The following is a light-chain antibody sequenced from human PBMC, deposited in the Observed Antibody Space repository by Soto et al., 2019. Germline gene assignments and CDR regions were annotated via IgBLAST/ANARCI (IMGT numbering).Light chain of an antibody. CDR3: QPSYSTP. J-gene: IGKJ3*01. Sequence: DIQMTQSPSSLSASVGDRVTITCRASQSISSYLNWYQQKPGKAPKLLIYAASSLQSGVPSRFSGSGSGTDFTLTISSLQPEDFATYYCQPSYSTPLGPGTKVDIK. CDR2: AAS. V-gene: IGKV1-39*01. CDR1: QSISSY.